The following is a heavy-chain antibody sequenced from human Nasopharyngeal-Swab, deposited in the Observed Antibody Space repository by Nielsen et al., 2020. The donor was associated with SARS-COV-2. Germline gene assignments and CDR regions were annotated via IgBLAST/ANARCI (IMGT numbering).Heavy chain of an antibody. J-gene: IGHJ6*02. V-gene: IGHV3-33*08. Sequence: GESLKISCAASGFTVSSNYMSWVRQAPGKGLEWVAVIWYDGSNKYYADSVKGQFTISRDNSKNTLYLQMNSLRAEDTAVYYCARDTLYYEILTGYFERYYYYGMDVWGQGTTVTVSS. CDR1: GFTVSSNY. CDR2: IWYDGSNK. D-gene: IGHD3-9*01. CDR3: ARDTLYYEILTGYFERYYYYGMDV.